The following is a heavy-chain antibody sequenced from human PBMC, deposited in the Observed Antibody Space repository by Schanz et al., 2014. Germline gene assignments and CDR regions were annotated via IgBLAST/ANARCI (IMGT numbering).Heavy chain of an antibody. CDR3: ARDSGGYYDKSMDV. CDR1: GFIFSNYG. Sequence: QVPLVESGGGVVQPGGSLRLSCAASGFIFSNYGMHWVRQSPGKGLEWVAVIWSDGSGKCYADSMKGGFTISRDRHKNTLYLQMNGLKAEDRALYYCARDSGGYYDKSMDVWGQGTTVAVSS. CDR2: IWSDGSGK. V-gene: IGHV3-33*01. J-gene: IGHJ6*02. D-gene: IGHD3-9*01.